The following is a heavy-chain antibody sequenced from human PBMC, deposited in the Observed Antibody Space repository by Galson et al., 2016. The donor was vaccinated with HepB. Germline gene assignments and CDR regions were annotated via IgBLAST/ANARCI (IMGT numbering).Heavy chain of an antibody. V-gene: IGHV1-46*01. J-gene: IGHJ6*02. CDR3: ASGLIATGASYYYNVMDV. D-gene: IGHD1-1*01. Sequence: SVKVSCKASGYSFTDYRIHWVRQAPGQGLECMGVINPRGGATDYVQKFQGRVTMTSDTSTRTVYMELSSLTFEDTAAYFCASGLIATGASYYYNVMDVWGQGTTVTVS. CDR2: INPRGGAT. CDR1: GYSFTDYR.